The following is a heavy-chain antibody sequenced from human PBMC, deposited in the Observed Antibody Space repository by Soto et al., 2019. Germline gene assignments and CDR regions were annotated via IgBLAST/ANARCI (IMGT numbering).Heavy chain of an antibody. CDR1: GFAFSSYA. CDR2: ISGSGGST. CDR3: AKGTGGYDFWSGYYTSPRYFDY. V-gene: IGHV3-23*01. Sequence: PWGSLRLSCAASGFAFSSYAMIFFRHAPFKWLEWVSAISGSGGSTYYADSVKGRFTISRDNSKNTLYLQMNGLRAEDTAVYYCAKGTGGYDFWSGYYTSPRYFDYWGQGTLVTVSS. J-gene: IGHJ4*02. D-gene: IGHD3-3*01.